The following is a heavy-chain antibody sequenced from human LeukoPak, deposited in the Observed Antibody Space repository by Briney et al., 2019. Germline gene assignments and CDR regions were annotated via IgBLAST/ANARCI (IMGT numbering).Heavy chain of an antibody. V-gene: IGHV1-18*01. CDR2: ISAHNGKT. J-gene: IGHJ4*02. CDR1: GYTFTSYG. CDR3: ARAGTTLLLDY. D-gene: IGHD4-11*01. Sequence: VASVKVSCKASGYTFTSYGIIWVRQAPGQGLQWMGWISAHNGKTNYAQNLQGRVTMTTDTSTNTVYLELRSLTSDDTAVYYCARAGTTLLLDYWGQGTLVTVSS.